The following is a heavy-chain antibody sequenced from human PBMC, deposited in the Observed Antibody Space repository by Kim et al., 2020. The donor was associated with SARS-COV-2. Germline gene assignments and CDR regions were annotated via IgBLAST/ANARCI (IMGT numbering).Heavy chain of an antibody. CDR3: ARAIYDSSGYYYQDYYYGMDV. CDR1: GFTFDDYG. D-gene: IGHD3-22*01. Sequence: GGSLRLSCAASGFTFDDYGMSWVRQAPGKGLEWVSGINWNGGSTGYADSVKGRFTISRDNAKNSLYLQMNSLRAEDTALYHCARAIYDSSGYYYQDYYYGMDVWGQGTTVTVSS. CDR2: INWNGGST. J-gene: IGHJ6*02. V-gene: IGHV3-20*01.